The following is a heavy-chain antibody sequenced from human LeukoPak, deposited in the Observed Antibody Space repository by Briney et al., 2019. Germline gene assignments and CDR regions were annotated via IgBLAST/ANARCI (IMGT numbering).Heavy chain of an antibody. CDR2: ISSSGSTI. CDR3: ARVPYYMDV. Sequence: AGSLTLSCAASAFTFSDYYMSWIRQAPGRVLEWVSYISSSGSTIYYADSVKGRFTISRDNAKNSLYLQMNSLRAEDTAVYYCARVPYYMDVWGKGPTVTVSS. CDR1: AFTFSDYY. J-gene: IGHJ6*03. V-gene: IGHV3-11*01.